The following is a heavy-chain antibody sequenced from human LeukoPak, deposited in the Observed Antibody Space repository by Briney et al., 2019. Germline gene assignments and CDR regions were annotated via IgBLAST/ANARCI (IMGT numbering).Heavy chain of an antibody. V-gene: IGHV3-21*01. CDR1: GFTFSSYA. CDR3: ARDQEAAGVFDY. Sequence: GGSLRLSCATSGFTFSSYAMSWVRQAPGKGLEWVSSISSSSSYIYYADSVKGRFTISRDNAKNSLYLQMNSLRAEDTAVYYCARDQEAAGVFDYWGQGTLVTVSS. J-gene: IGHJ4*02. D-gene: IGHD6-13*01. CDR2: ISSSSSYI.